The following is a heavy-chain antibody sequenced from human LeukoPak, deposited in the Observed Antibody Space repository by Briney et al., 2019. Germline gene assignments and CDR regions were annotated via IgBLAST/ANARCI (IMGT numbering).Heavy chain of an antibody. V-gene: IGHV3-7*01. Sequence: GGSLRLSCATSGFTFSSNWMSWVRHAPGRGLEWVANIKPDGSAEYYAASVKGRFTVSRDNAKNSLYLQMNSLRVDDTAVYYCARANNSSWHNWGQGALVTVSS. J-gene: IGHJ4*02. CDR2: IKPDGSAE. CDR3: ARANNSSWHN. D-gene: IGHD6-13*01. CDR1: GFTFSSNW.